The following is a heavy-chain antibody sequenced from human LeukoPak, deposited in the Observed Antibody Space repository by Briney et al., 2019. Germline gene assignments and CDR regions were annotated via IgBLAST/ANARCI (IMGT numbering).Heavy chain of an antibody. CDR3: ARGISRYCSSTSCYPYYYYYMDV. D-gene: IGHD2-2*01. V-gene: IGHV4-34*04. J-gene: IGHJ6*03. Sequence: SETLSHTCAVYGGSLCGYYWSWICPPPGKRLEWIGAINHNVNTNNNLSPKSRANISLHTSKKKFSLKLSSVTAADTAVYYCARGISRYCSSTSCYPYYYYYMDVWGKGTTVTLSS. CDR2: INHNVNT. CDR1: GGSLCGYY.